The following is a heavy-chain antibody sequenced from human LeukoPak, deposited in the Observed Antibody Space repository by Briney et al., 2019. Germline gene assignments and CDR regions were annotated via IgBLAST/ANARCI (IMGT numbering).Heavy chain of an antibody. D-gene: IGHD6-13*01. CDR2: ISSSSAKI. Sequence: GGSLRLSCAASEFTFVRYAMNWVRQAPGKGLEWVSYISSSSAKIDYAESVKGRFTISRDNSKNSLYLQMDSLRAEDTAVYYCARDPLYASSWYHYMDVWGKGTTVTVSS. V-gene: IGHV3-48*04. J-gene: IGHJ6*03. CDR3: ARDPLYASSWYHYMDV. CDR1: EFTFVRYA.